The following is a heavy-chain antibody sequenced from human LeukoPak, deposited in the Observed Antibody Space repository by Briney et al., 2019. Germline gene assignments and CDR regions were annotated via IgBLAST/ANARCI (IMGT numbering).Heavy chain of an antibody. CDR2: ITDSGGST. D-gene: IGHD6-13*01. Sequence: GGSLRLSCAASRFTFSSYAMSWVRQAPGEGLEWVSAITDSGGSTYYADSVKGRFTISRDNSKNTLYLQMNSLRADDTATYYCAKGSSSSRPYYFDYWGQETLVTVSS. CDR3: AKGSSSSRPYYFDY. J-gene: IGHJ4*02. V-gene: IGHV3-23*01. CDR1: RFTFSSYA.